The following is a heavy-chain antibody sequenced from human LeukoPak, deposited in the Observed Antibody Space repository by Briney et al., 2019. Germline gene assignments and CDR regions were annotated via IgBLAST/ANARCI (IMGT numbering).Heavy chain of an antibody. CDR3: ASSPPTVITVSYFDS. J-gene: IGHJ4*02. D-gene: IGHD4-17*01. Sequence: GGSLRLSCAASGFTFSNYAMSWVRQAPGKGLEWVSSISDTGASSYYADSVKGRFTISRGNSKNTLLLQMNSLRAEDTAVYYCASSPPTVITVSYFDSWGQGTLVPVSS. CDR1: GFTFSNYA. V-gene: IGHV3-23*01. CDR2: ISDTGASS.